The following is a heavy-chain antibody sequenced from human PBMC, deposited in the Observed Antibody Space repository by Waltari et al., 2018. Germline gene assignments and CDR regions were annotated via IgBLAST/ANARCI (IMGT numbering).Heavy chain of an antibody. CDR3: ARDGDDHAFDI. CDR1: GLSFTNNF. V-gene: IGHV1-46*01. D-gene: IGHD1-1*01. J-gene: IGHJ3*02. Sequence: QVQLVQSGAEVKMPGASVKVSCKASGLSFTNNFFHWWRQAPGQGLEGLGINNPSGGSTSYGKKFRGRVTMTRDTSTNTLYMELSSLKSKDTAVYYCARDGDDHAFDIWGQGTMVTVSS. CDR2: NNPSGGST.